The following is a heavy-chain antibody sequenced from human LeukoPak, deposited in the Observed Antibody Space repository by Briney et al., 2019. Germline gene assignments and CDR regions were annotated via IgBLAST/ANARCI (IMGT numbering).Heavy chain of an antibody. D-gene: IGHD1-7*01. J-gene: IGHJ5*02. CDR2: IYYSGST. Sequence: SETLSLTCTVSGGSISSYHWSWIRQPPGKGLEWIGYIYYSGSTNYNPSLKSRVTISVDTSKNQFSLKLSSVTTADTALYYCARDQGSRTGTPGRFNWFDPWGQGTLVTVSS. CDR3: ARDQGSRTGTPGRFNWFDP. CDR1: GGSISSYH. V-gene: IGHV4-59*01.